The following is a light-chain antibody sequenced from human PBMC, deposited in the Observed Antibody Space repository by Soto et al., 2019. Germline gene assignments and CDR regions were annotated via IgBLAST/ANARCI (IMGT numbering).Light chain of an antibody. CDR3: QQYYNSPIT. Sequence: DTVSTQSPATLSVSPGASASLSCGASQSISSSFLAWYQQKPGQAPRPLIYGASSRATGIPDRFSGTGSEKDFTLTISRLEPEDFAVYYCQQYYNSPITFGQGTRLEIK. CDR2: GAS. CDR1: QSISSSF. V-gene: IGKV3-20*01. J-gene: IGKJ5*01.